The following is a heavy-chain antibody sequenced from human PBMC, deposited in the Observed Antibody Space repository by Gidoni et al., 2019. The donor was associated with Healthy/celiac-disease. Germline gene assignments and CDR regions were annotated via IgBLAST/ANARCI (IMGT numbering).Heavy chain of an antibody. J-gene: IGHJ6*02. Sequence: QVQLVQSGAEVKKPGASVTVSCKASGYPFTSYGISWVRRAPVQGLEWMGWISADNGNTNYAQKLQGRVTMTTDTSTSTAYMELRSLRSDDTAVDYCARVGYGSDPGYGMDVWGQGTTVTVSS. CDR1: GYPFTSYG. V-gene: IGHV1-18*01. CDR2: ISADNGNT. D-gene: IGHD3-10*01. CDR3: ARVGYGSDPGYGMDV.